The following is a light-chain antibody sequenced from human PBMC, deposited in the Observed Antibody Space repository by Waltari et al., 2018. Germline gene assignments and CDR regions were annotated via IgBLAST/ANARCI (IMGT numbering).Light chain of an antibody. J-gene: IGKJ3*01. Sequence: DIQMTQSPSSLSASVGDRVIITCRASQGINNFLAWLQPKPGQAPKSLIYAASSLQSGVPSKFSGSGAGTDFTLTISSLQPEDFATYYCQQYNSYPITFGPGTKLDIK. CDR1: QGINNF. CDR3: QQYNSYPIT. CDR2: AAS. V-gene: IGKV1-16*02.